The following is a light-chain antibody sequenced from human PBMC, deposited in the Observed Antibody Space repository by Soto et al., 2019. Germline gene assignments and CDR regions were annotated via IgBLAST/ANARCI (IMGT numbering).Light chain of an antibody. CDR1: QSVSGN. Sequence: EIVMTQSPATLSVSPGERATLSCRASQSVSGNLAWYQQRPGQAPRLLIYGASTRATVIPARFSGSGSVTEFTLTISSLQSEDFAVYYCQQYNNWPPITFGQGTKLEIK. CDR3: QQYNNWPPIT. V-gene: IGKV3-15*01. CDR2: GAS. J-gene: IGKJ2*01.